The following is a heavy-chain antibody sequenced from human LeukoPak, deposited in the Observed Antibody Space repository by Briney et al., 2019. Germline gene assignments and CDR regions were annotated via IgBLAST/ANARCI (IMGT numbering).Heavy chain of an antibody. CDR2: ISAYNGNT. CDR1: GYTFTSYG. J-gene: IGHJ4*02. CDR3: ARVWGSSWLYYFDY. D-gene: IGHD6-13*01. V-gene: IGHV1-18*01. Sequence: GASVKVSCKTSGYTFTSYGISWVRQAPGQGLEWMGRISAYNGNTNYAQKLQGRVTMTTDTSTSTAYMELRSLRSDDTAVYYCARVWGSSWLYYFDYWGQGTLVTVSS.